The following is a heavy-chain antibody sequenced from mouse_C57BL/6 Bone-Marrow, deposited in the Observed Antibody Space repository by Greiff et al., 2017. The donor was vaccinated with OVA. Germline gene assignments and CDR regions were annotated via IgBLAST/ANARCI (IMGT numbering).Heavy chain of an antibody. CDR1: GYAFSSYW. Sequence: VQLQQSGAELVKPGASVKISCKASGYAFSSYWMNWVKQRPGKGLEWIGQIYPGDGDTNYNGKFKGKATLTAYKSSSTAYMQLSSLTSEDSAVYFCAGGTLYWYFDVWGTGTTVTVSS. CDR3: AGGTLYWYFDV. D-gene: IGHD4-1*01. J-gene: IGHJ1*03. CDR2: IYPGDGDT. V-gene: IGHV1-80*01.